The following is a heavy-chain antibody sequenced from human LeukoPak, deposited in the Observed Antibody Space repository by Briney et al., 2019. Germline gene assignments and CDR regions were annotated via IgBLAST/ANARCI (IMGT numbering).Heavy chain of an antibody. J-gene: IGHJ4*02. CDR3: ARARYFSWVT. CDR1: GGSISSYY. D-gene: IGHD4-23*01. Sequence: SETLSLTCTVSGGSISSYYWSWIRQPPGKGLEWIGYIYTSGSTNYNPSLKSRVTISVDTSKNQFSLKLSSVTAADTAVYYCARARYFSWVTWGQRTLVTVSS. V-gene: IGHV4-4*09. CDR2: IYTSGST.